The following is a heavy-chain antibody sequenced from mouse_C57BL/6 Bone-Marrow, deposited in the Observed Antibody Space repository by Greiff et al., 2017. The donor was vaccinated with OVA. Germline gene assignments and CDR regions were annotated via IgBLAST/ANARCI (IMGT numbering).Heavy chain of an antibody. CDR2: IYPGGGYT. CDR1: GYTFTNYW. D-gene: IGHD1-1*01. Sequence: VQLQQSGAELVRPGTSVKMSCKASGYTFTNYWIGWAQQRPGHGLEWIGDIYPGGGYTNYNEKFKGKATLTADKSSSTASMQFSSLSSQDSAIYYCARGPLYYYSSINCCFYVWGTGTTVTVSS. V-gene: IGHV1-63*01. CDR3: ARGPLYYYSSINCCFYV. J-gene: IGHJ1*03.